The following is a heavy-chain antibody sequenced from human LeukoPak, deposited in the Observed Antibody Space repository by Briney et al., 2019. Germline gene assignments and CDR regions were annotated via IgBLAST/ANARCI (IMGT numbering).Heavy chain of an antibody. V-gene: IGHV1-18*01. CDR3: AKDPPRSSLVAY. Sequence: ASVKVSCKASGYTFTRYGISWVRQAPGQGLEWMGWISTYNGNPKYAQKLQGRVTMSTDTSTSTAYMELRSLRSDDTAVYYCAKDPPRSSLVAYWGQGTLVTVSS. CDR2: ISTYNGNP. D-gene: IGHD2-15*01. J-gene: IGHJ4*02. CDR1: GYTFTRYG.